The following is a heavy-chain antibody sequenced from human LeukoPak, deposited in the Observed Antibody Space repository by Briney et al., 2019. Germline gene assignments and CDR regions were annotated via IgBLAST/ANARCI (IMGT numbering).Heavy chain of an antibody. CDR1: GFTFSSYG. CDR3: ARETWELVYFDY. V-gene: IGHV3-30*03. D-gene: IGHD1-26*01. J-gene: IGHJ4*02. CDR2: ISYDGSNK. Sequence: GGSLRLSCAASGFTFSSYGMHWVRQAPGKGLEWVAVISYDGSNKYYADSVKGRFTIPRDNSKNTLYLQMNSLRAEDTAVYYCARETWELVYFDYWGQGTLVTVSS.